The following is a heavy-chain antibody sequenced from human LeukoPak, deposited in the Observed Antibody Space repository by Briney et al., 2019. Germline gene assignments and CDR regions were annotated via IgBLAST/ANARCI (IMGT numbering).Heavy chain of an antibody. Sequence: GGSLRLSCAASGLTFSNAWMSWVRQAPGKGREWVGRIKSKTDGGTTDYAAPVKGRFTISRDDSKNTLYLQMNSLKTEDTAVYYCTVRIAAAGTGDWGQGTLVTVSS. J-gene: IGHJ4*02. D-gene: IGHD6-13*01. CDR2: IKSKTDGGTT. CDR3: TVRIAAAGTGD. CDR1: GLTFSNAW. V-gene: IGHV3-15*01.